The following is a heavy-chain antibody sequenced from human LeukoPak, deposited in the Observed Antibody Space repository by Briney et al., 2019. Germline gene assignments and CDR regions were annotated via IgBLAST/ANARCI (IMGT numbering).Heavy chain of an antibody. CDR1: GGSISSYY. CDR3: ARYGSGSYSFGMDV. CDR2: INYSGST. V-gene: IGHV4-59*08. J-gene: IGHJ6*02. Sequence: SETLSLTCTVSGGSISSYYWSWIRQPPGKGLEWIGYINYSGSTNYNPSLKSRVTISVDTSKNQFSLKLSSVTAADTAVYYCARYGSGSYSFGMDVWGQGTTVTASS. D-gene: IGHD3-10*01.